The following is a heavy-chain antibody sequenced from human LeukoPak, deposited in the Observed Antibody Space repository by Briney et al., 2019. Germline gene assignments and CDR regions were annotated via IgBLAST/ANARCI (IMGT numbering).Heavy chain of an antibody. CDR3: AREVATINPNYFDY. V-gene: IGHV1-69*04. D-gene: IGHD5-12*01. CDR1: GGTFSSYA. CDR2: IIPILGIA. J-gene: IGHJ4*02. Sequence: SVKVSCKASGGTFSSYAISWVRQAPGQGLEWMGRIIPILGIANYAQKFQGRVTITADKSTSTAYMELSSLRSEDTAVCYCAREVATINPNYFDYWGQGTLVTVSS.